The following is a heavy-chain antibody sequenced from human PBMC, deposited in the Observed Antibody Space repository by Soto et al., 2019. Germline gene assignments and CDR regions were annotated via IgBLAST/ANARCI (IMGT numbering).Heavy chain of an antibody. CDR3: ATRLGSGHFDY. CDR2: FDPEDGET. CDR1: GYTLTELS. V-gene: IGHV1-24*01. J-gene: IGHJ4*02. Sequence: QVQLVQSGAEVKKPGASVKVSCKVSGYTLTELSMHWVRQAPGKGLEWMGGFDPEDGETIYAQKFQGRVTMTEDTXXXXXXXXXXXXRSEDTAVYYCATRLGSGHFDYWGQGTLVTVSS. D-gene: IGHD6-19*01.